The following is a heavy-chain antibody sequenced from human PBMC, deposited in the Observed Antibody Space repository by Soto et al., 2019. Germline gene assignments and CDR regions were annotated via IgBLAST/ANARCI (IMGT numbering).Heavy chain of an antibody. CDR3: ARDELRYFDWLSSGMDV. V-gene: IGHV1-3*01. D-gene: IGHD3-9*01. CDR2: INAGNGNT. J-gene: IGHJ6*02. Sequence: ASVKVSCKASGYTFTSYAMHWVRQAPGQRLEWMGWINAGNGNTKYSQKFQGRVTITRDTSASTAYMELSSLRSEDTAVYYCARDELRYFDWLSSGMDVWGQGTTVTV. CDR1: GYTFTSYA.